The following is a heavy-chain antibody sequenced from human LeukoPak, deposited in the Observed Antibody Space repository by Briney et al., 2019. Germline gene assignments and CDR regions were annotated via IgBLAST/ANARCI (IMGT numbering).Heavy chain of an antibody. Sequence: GGSLRLSCAASGFTFSSYEMNWVRQAPGKGLEWVSYISSSGSNIYYADSVKGRFTISRDNAKNSLYLQMNSLRAEDTAVYYCASFYGDFDYWGQGTLVTVSS. CDR2: ISSSGSNI. J-gene: IGHJ4*02. V-gene: IGHV3-48*03. D-gene: IGHD4-17*01. CDR3: ASFYGDFDY. CDR1: GFTFSSYE.